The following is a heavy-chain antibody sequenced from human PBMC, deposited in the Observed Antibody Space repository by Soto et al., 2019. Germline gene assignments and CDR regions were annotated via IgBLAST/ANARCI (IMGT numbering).Heavy chain of an antibody. J-gene: IGHJ6*02. CDR2: IIPIFGTA. CDR3: ARYYGSGSYAYYYGMDV. CDR1: GGTFSSYA. Sequence: QVQLVQSGAEVKKPGSSVKVSCKPSGGTFSSYAISWVRQAPGQGLEWMGGIIPIFGTANYAQKFQGRVTITADESTSTAYMELSSLRSEDTAVYYCARYYGSGSYAYYYGMDVWGQGTTVTVSS. D-gene: IGHD3-10*01. V-gene: IGHV1-69*01.